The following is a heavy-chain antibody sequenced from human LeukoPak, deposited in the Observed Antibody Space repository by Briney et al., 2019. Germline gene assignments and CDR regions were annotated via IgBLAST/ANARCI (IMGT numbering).Heavy chain of an antibody. V-gene: IGHV1-46*01. J-gene: IGHJ5*02. CDR2: INPSGGST. D-gene: IGHD6-19*01. CDR3: ARECRIAVAGTAKLWFDH. CDR1: GYTFTSYY. Sequence: ASVKVSCKASGYTFTSYYMHWVRQAPGQGLEWMGIINPSGGSTSYAQKFQGRVTMTRDTSTSTVYMELSSLRSEDTAVYYCARECRIAVAGTAKLWFDHWGQGTLVTVSS.